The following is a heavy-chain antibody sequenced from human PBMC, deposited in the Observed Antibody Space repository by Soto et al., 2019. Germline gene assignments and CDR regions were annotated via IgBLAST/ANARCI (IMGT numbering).Heavy chain of an antibody. J-gene: IGHJ4*02. CDR1: GGSISSGGYY. CDR2: IYYSGST. V-gene: IGHV4-31*03. CDR3: ARARYGSGSYWFDY. D-gene: IGHD3-10*01. Sequence: SETLSLTCTVSGGSISSGGYYWSWIRQHPGKGLEWIGYIYYSGSTYYNPSLKSRVTISVDTSKNQFSLKLSSVTAADTAVYYCARARYGSGSYWFDYWGQGTLVTVSS.